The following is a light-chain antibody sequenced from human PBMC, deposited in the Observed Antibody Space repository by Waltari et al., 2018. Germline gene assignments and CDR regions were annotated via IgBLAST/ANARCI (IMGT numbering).Light chain of an antibody. V-gene: IGKV3-20*01. Sequence: EIVLTQSPGTLSLSPGERVPRSCRASGSVSRALAWYQQKPGQAPRLLMYGASTRATGIPDRFSGSGSGTVFSLTISRLEPEDFAVYYCQHYVRLPVTFGQGTKVEIK. J-gene: IGKJ1*01. CDR1: GSVSRA. CDR2: GAS. CDR3: QHYVRLPVT.